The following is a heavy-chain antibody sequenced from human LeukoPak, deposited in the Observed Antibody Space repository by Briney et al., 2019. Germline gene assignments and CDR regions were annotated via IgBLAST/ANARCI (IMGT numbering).Heavy chain of an antibody. J-gene: IGHJ6*02. CDR2: IKQDGSEK. CDR3: ASSPGYSSGWYSLGYYYGMDV. D-gene: IGHD6-19*01. Sequence: GGSLRLSCAASGFTFSSYWMSWVRQAPGKGLEWVANIKQDGSEKYYVDSVKGRFTISRDNAKNSLYLQMNSLRAEDTAVYYCASSPGYSSGWYSLGYYYGMDVWGQGTTVTVSS. CDR1: GFTFSSYW. V-gene: IGHV3-7*01.